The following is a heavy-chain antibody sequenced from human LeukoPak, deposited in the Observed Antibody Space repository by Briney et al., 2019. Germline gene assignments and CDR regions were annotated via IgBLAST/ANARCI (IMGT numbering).Heavy chain of an antibody. Sequence: PGGSLRLSCAASGFTFTSYSMNWVRQAPGKGLEWVSSISSNNSYIYYAHTLKGRVTISRDNAKNSLYLQMNSLRAEDTAVYYCARGCQLLDYWGQGTLVTVSS. J-gene: IGHJ4*02. CDR2: ISSNNSYI. D-gene: IGHD2-2*01. CDR1: GFTFTSYS. CDR3: ARGCQLLDY. V-gene: IGHV3-21*04.